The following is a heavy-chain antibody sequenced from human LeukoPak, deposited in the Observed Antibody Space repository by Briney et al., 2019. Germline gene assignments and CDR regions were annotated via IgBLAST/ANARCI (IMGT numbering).Heavy chain of an antibody. V-gene: IGHV3-30*19. CDR2: VSYDGSNK. J-gene: IGHJ4*02. Sequence: GGSLRLSCTASGFSFRNYGMHWVRQAPGKGLEWVAVVSYDGSNKYYADSVKGRFTISRDNSNNTLYLQMNSLRAEDTAVYYCARGDYYDFWSGSDYWGQGTLVTVSS. CDR3: ARGDYYDFWSGSDY. D-gene: IGHD3-3*01. CDR1: GFSFRNYG.